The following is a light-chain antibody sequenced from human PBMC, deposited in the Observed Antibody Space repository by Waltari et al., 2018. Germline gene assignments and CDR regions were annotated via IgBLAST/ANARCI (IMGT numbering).Light chain of an antibody. V-gene: IGKV2-28*01. CDR2: LGS. CDR3: MQAAQTPLT. CDR1: QSLLNSNGNNY. Sequence: DFVMPQSPLSLPVTPGEPASISCRPSQSLLNSNGNNYLDWYLQRPGQSPQLLIYLGSNRASGVPDRFSGSGSGTDFTLKISRVEAEDVGVYYCMQAAQTPLTFGQGTKVEIK. J-gene: IGKJ1*01.